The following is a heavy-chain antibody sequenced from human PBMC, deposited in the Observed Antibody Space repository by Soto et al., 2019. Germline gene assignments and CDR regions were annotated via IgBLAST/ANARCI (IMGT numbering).Heavy chain of an antibody. CDR2: ISNIGGST. CDR1: GFTFSSYA. CDR3: AKPRYNWNFDAFDI. J-gene: IGHJ3*02. D-gene: IGHD1-1*01. Sequence: EVQLLESGGGLVQPGGSLRLSCAASGFTFSSYAMSWVRQAPGKGLEWVSAISNIGGSTYYADSVKGRFTIARDNSKNSLYLQMNSLRAEDQAVYYCAKPRYNWNFDAFDIWGQGTMVTVSS. V-gene: IGHV3-23*01.